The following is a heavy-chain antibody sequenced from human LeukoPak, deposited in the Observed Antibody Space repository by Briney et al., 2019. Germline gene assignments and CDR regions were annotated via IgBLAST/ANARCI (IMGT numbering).Heavy chain of an antibody. CDR1: GFNFDTFV. D-gene: IGHD3-10*01. Sequence: PGGSLRLSCAASGFNFDTFVMNWVRQAPGKGLEWVSSISTSSSYIYYADSVKGRFTISRDNAKNSLYLQMNSLRAEDTAAYFCTRESGDSYLSSYYYGMDVWGQGTTVTVS. CDR2: ISTSSSYI. J-gene: IGHJ6*02. V-gene: IGHV3-21*01. CDR3: TRESGDSYLSSYYYGMDV.